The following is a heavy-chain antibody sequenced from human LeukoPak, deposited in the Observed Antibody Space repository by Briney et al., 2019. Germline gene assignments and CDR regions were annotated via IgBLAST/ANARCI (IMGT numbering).Heavy chain of an antibody. CDR3: ARELYGSGEDAFDI. D-gene: IGHD3-10*01. V-gene: IGHV4-4*07. J-gene: IGHJ3*02. CDR1: GGSISSYY. CDR2: IYTSGST. Sequence: SETLSLTCTVSGGSISSYYWSWIRQPAGKGLEWIGRIYTSGSTNYNASLKSRVTMSVDTSKNQVSLKLSSVTCADTGVYYCARELYGSGEDAFDIWGQGTMVTVSS.